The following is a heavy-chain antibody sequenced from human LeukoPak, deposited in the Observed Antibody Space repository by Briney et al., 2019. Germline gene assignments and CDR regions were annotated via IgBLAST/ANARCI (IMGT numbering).Heavy chain of an antibody. D-gene: IGHD3-3*01. Sequence: PGGSLRLSCAASGFTFSSYAMSWVRQAPGKGLEWVSAISGSGGSTYYADSVKGRFTMSRDNYKNTLYLQMNSLRAEDTAVYYCAKVDGITIFEVFDYWGQGTLVTVSS. CDR1: GFTFSSYA. V-gene: IGHV3-23*01. CDR3: AKVDGITIFEVFDY. CDR2: ISGSGGST. J-gene: IGHJ4*02.